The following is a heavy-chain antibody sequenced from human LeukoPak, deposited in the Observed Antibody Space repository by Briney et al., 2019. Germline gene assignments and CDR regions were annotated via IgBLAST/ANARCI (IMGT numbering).Heavy chain of an antibody. Sequence: GGSLRLSCAASGFTFSSYGMHWVRQAPGKGLEWVAFIRYDGSNKFYADSVKGRFTISRDNSKNTLYLQMNSLRAEDTALYYCARDTGGAVADFDYWGQGTLVTVSS. CDR3: ARDTGGAVADFDY. CDR2: IRYDGSNK. D-gene: IGHD6-19*01. J-gene: IGHJ4*02. V-gene: IGHV3-30*02. CDR1: GFTFSSYG.